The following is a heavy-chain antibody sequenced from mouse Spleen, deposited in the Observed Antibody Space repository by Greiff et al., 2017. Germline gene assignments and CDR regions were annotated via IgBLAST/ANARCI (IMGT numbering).Heavy chain of an antibody. J-gene: IGHJ3*01. CDR2: IYPGSGST. CDR3: ARSRGPPPAWFAY. Sequence: QVQLQQPGAELVKPGASVKMSCKASGYTFTSYWITWVKQRPGQGLEWIGDIYPGSGSTNYNEKFKSKATLTVDTSSSTAYMQLSSLTSEDSAVYYCARSRGPPPAWFAYWGQGTLVTVSA. V-gene: IGHV1-55*01. CDR1: GYTFTSYW. D-gene: IGHD3-3*01.